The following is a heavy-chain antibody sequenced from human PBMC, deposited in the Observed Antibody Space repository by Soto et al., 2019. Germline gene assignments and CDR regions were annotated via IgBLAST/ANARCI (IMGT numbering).Heavy chain of an antibody. CDR1: GFTFGNSA. V-gene: IGHV3-33*01. CDR2: VWYDGSNK. Sequence: QVQLVESGGGVVQPGRSRSLSCEASGFTFGNSAMHWVRRAPGKGREGVAVVWYDGSNKFYADSVKGRFTISRDNSKNTLYLQINSLGADDTAVYYCARDLTSYGSGSPTIDYWGQGTLVSVSS. CDR3: ARDLTSYGSGSPTIDY. D-gene: IGHD3-10*01. J-gene: IGHJ4*02.